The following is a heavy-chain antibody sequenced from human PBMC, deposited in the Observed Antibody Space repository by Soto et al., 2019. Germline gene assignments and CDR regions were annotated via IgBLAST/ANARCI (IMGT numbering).Heavy chain of an antibody. CDR1: GLTFSRYW. CDR3: ARPARECSSPACAN. J-gene: IGHJ4*02. V-gene: IGHV3-7*01. D-gene: IGHD2-2*01. CDR2: INQDGSES. Sequence: EVQLVESGGGLVQPGGSLRLSCVVSGLTFSRYWMSWVRQAPGKGLEWVANINQDGSESYYVDSVKGRFTISRDNAKNSLYMQMTSLRAEDTAVYYCARPARECSSPACANWGQGTLVTVSS.